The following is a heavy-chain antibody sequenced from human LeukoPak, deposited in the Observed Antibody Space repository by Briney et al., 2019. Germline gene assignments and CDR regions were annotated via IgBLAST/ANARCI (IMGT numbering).Heavy chain of an antibody. J-gene: IGHJ4*02. CDR3: ASYMATIDY. D-gene: IGHD5-24*01. V-gene: IGHV4-61*01. Sequence: SETLSLTCTVSGGSVSSGSYYWSWIRQPPGKGLEWIGYIYYSGSTNYNPSLKSRVTISVDTSKNQFSLKLSSVTAADTAVYYCASYMATIDYWGQGTLVTVSS. CDR1: GGSVSSGSYY. CDR2: IYYSGST.